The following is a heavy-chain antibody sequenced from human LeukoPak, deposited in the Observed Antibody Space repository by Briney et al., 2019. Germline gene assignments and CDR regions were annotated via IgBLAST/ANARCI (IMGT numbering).Heavy chain of an antibody. D-gene: IGHD5-12*01. CDR1: GFTFSSYS. V-gene: IGHV3-48*01. Sequence: GGSLRLSCAASGFTFSSYSMNWVRQAPGKGLEWVSYISSSSSTIYYADSVKGRFTISRDNAKNSLYLQMNSLRAEDTAVYYCASHGVATGHGIWGQGTLVTVSS. J-gene: IGHJ4*02. CDR2: ISSSSSTI. CDR3: ASHGVATGHGI.